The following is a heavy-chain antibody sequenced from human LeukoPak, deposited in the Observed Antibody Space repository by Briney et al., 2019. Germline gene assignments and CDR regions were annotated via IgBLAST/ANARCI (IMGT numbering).Heavy chain of an antibody. CDR1: GYTFTGYY. CDR2: ISAYNGNT. J-gene: IGHJ4*02. CDR3: AIQTTVTTEDY. V-gene: IGHV1-18*04. Sequence: ASVKVSCKASGYTFTGYYMHWVRQAPGQGLEWMGWISAYNGNTNYAQKLQGRVTMTTDTSTSTAYMELRSLRSDDTAVYYCAIQTTVTTEDYWGQGTLVTVSS. D-gene: IGHD4-17*01.